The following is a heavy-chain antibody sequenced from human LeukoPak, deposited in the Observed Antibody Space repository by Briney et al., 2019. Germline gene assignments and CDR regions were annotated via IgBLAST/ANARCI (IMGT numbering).Heavy chain of an antibody. V-gene: IGHV3-74*01. CDR3: VRDLGRRANC. D-gene: IGHD1-26*01. CDR2: INRDGSST. CDR1: GFTFSSYW. J-gene: IGHJ4*02. Sequence: GGSLRLSCAAYGFTFSSYWMHWVRQVPGKGLVWVSRINRDGSSTNYADSVKGRFTISRDNAKKTLNLQMNSLRAEDTAVYYCVRDLGRRANCWGQGTLVTVSS.